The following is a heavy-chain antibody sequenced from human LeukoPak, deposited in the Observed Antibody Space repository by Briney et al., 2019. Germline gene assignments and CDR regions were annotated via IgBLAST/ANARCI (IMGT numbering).Heavy chain of an antibody. Sequence: GGSLRLSCAASGFTFSSYAMSWVRQAPGKGLEWVPAISGSGGSTYYADSVKGRFTISRDNSKNTLYLQMNSLRAEDTAVYYCAKGSQGIAVAGAFDYWGQGTLVTVSS. CDR2: ISGSGGST. V-gene: IGHV3-23*01. CDR3: AKGSQGIAVAGAFDY. CDR1: GFTFSSYA. D-gene: IGHD6-19*01. J-gene: IGHJ4*02.